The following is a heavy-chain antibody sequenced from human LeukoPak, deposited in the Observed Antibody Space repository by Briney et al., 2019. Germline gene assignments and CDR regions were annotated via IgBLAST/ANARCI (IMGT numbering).Heavy chain of an antibody. D-gene: IGHD1-14*01. J-gene: IGHJ6*03. CDR3: ARVNQYYYYYMDV. CDR1: GYTFTRYY. CDR2: INPSGGST. V-gene: IGHV1-46*01. Sequence: GASVKVSCKASGYTFTRYYMYWVRQAPGQGLEWMGIINPSGGSTNYAQKLQGRVTMTTDTSTSTAYMELRSLRSDDTAVYYCARVNQYYYYYMDVWGKGTTVTISS.